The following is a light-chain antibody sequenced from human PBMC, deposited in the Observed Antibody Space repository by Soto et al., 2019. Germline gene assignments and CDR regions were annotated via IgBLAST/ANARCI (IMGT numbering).Light chain of an antibody. J-gene: IGKJ3*01. Sequence: EIVLTRSPATLSLSPGERATLSCRASQSVSSYLAWYQQKPGQAPRLLIYDASNRATGIPARFSGSGSGTDFTLTISSLEPEDFAVYYCQQRSNWPPGPFGPGTKVDIK. CDR2: DAS. V-gene: IGKV3-11*01. CDR3: QQRSNWPPGP. CDR1: QSVSSY.